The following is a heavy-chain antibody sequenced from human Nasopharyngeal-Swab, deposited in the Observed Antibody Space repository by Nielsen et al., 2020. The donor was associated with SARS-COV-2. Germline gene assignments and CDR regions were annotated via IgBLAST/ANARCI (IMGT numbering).Heavy chain of an antibody. Sequence: GESLKISCAASGFTFSSYSMNWVRQAPGKGLEWVSSISGSSSYIYYADSVKGRFTISRDNAKNSLYLQMNSLRAEDTAVYYCARDSHYAEGGWGQGTLVTVSS. D-gene: IGHD3-16*01. J-gene: IGHJ4*02. V-gene: IGHV3-21*01. CDR3: ARDSHYAEGG. CDR2: ISGSSSYI. CDR1: GFTFSSYS.